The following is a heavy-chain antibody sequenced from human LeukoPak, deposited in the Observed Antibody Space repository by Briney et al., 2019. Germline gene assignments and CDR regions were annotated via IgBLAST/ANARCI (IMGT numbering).Heavy chain of an antibody. D-gene: IGHD6-13*01. CDR2: ISSSGGHT. J-gene: IGHJ4*02. V-gene: IGHV3-11*06. CDR1: GFTFNDYY. Sequence: GASLRLSCAASGFTFNDYYMSWIRQAPGKGLEWVSFISSSGGHTNYADSVKGRFTISRDNAKNSLYLQMNNLRAEDTAVYYCARNPGPGTLDNWGQGTLVTVSS. CDR3: ARNPGPGTLDN.